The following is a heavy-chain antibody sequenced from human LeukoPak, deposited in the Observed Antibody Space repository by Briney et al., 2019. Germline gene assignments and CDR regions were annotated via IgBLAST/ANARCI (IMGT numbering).Heavy chain of an antibody. CDR1: GYTFTGYY. CDR2: INPNSGGT. J-gene: IGHJ5*02. D-gene: IGHD6-13*01. CDR3: ARRLYSSSGDPGFDP. V-gene: IGHV1-2*02. Sequence: ASVKVSCKASGYTFTGYYMHWVRQAPGQGLEWMGWINPNSGGTNYAQKFQGRVTMTRVTSISTAYMELRRLRSDDTAVYYCARRLYSSSGDPGFDPWGQGTLVTVSS.